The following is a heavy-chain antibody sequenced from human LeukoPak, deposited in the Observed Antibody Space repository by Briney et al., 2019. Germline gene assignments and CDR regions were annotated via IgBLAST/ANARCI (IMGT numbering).Heavy chain of an antibody. CDR3: ARRGPGAYIVLMVYADPFDY. D-gene: IGHD2-8*01. J-gene: IGHJ4*02. CDR1: GFTFSSYW. V-gene: IGHV3-7*03. CDR2: IKQDGSEK. Sequence: GGSLRLSCAASGFTFSSYWMSWVRQAPGKGLEWVANIKQDGSEKYYVDSVKGRFTISRDNAKNSLYLQMNSLRAEDTAVYYCARRGPGAYIVLMVYADPFDYWGQGTLVTVSS.